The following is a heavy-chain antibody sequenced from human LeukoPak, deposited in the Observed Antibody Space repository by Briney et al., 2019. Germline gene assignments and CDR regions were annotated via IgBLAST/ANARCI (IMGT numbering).Heavy chain of an antibody. J-gene: IGHJ5*02. Sequence: LTHSPAGFRLTFSNLGMQWVRQAPGKGRERSDFIRYDGSNKYYADSVKGRLTISRDNSKNTLYLQMNSLRAEDTAVYYCAKEGGNIAALQKDWFDPWGQGTLVTVSS. CDR3: AKEGGNIAALQKDWFDP. CDR2: IRYDGSNK. V-gene: IGHV3-30*02. CDR1: RLTFSNLG. D-gene: IGHD6-13*01.